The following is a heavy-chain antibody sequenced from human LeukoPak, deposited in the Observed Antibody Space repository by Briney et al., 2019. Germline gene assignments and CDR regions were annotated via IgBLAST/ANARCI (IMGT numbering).Heavy chain of an antibody. Sequence: GGSLRLSCAASGFSFSTYAMTWVRRAPGKGLEWVSGISGSGGSPYYADSVKGRFTVSRDNAKNTLYLQMDSLRAEDTAVYYCHPLAYTNNWGQGTLVTVSS. V-gene: IGHV3-23*01. CDR1: GFSFSTYA. CDR3: HPLAYTNN. CDR2: ISGSGGSP. D-gene: IGHD2-2*02. J-gene: IGHJ4*02.